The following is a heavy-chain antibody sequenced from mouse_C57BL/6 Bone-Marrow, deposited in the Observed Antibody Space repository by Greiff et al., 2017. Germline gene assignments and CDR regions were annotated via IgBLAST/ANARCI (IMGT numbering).Heavy chain of an antibody. V-gene: IGHV2-4*01. CDR1: GFSLTSYG. Sequence: QVQLKESGPGLVQPSQSLSITCTVSGFSLTSYGVHWVRQPPGKGLEWLGVIWSGGSTDYNAAFISRLSISKDNSKSQVFFKMNSLQADDTAIYYCAKGAGTFYYAMDYWGQGTSVTVSS. D-gene: IGHD4-1*01. CDR3: AKGAGTFYYAMDY. J-gene: IGHJ4*01. CDR2: IWSGGST.